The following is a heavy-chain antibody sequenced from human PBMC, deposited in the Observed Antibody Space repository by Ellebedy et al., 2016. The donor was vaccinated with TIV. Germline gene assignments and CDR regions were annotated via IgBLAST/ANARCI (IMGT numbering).Heavy chain of an antibody. J-gene: IGHJ4*02. CDR2: INAGNGNT. Sequence: ASVKVSXKASRYTFTTSAIHWVRQAPGQRLEWMGWINAGNGNTKYSQKLQGRVTITGDTSANTVYLHFNSLRTEDTAVYYCARATVTTSEDYFGYWGQGTLVTVSS. CDR3: ARATVTTSEDYFGY. CDR1: RYTFTTSA. V-gene: IGHV1-3*01. D-gene: IGHD4-17*01.